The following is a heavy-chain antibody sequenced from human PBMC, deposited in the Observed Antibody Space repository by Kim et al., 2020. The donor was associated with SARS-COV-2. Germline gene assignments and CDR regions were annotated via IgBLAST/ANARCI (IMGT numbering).Heavy chain of an antibody. V-gene: IGHV3-23*01. D-gene: IGHD5-18*01. J-gene: IGHJ4*02. CDR1: GFTFSSYA. CDR3: AKFTVKYSYGRFDY. Sequence: GGSLRLSCAASGFTFSSYAMSWVHQAPGKGLEWVSAISGSGGSTYYADSVKGRFTISRDNSKNTLYLQMNSLRAEDTAVYYCAKFTVKYSYGRFDYWGQGTLVTVSS. CDR2: ISGSGGST.